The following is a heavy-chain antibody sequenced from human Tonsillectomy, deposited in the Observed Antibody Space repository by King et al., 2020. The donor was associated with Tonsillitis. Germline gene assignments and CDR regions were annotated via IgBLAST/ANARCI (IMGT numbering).Heavy chain of an antibody. V-gene: IGHV3-23*04. Sequence: VQLVESGGGLVQPGGSLRLSCAASGFTFSSYAMSWVRQAPGKGLEWVSAISGSGGSTYYADSVKGRFTISRDNSKNTLYLQMNSLRDEDTAVYHCAKDRRYCGGDCYSSFDYWGQGTLVTVSS. D-gene: IGHD2-21*02. CDR2: ISGSGGST. CDR3: AKDRRYCGGDCYSSFDY. CDR1: GFTFSSYA. J-gene: IGHJ4*02.